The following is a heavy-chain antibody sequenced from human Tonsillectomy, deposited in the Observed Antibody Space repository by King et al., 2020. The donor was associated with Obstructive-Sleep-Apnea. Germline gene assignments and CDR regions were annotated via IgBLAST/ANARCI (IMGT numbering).Heavy chain of an antibody. CDR3: AKEAGYCGRDCSFLGS. D-gene: IGHD2-21*02. CDR1: GFNFDDFG. Sequence: VQLVESGGAVVQPGGSLRLSCAASGFNFDDFGIHWVRQAPGKGLEWVASISYDEREQHYAESMKGRVTISRDNSKDTVYLQMNSLRADDTAVYFCAKEAGYCGRDCSFLGSWGQGTLVTVSS. V-gene: IGHV3-30*18. J-gene: IGHJ4*02. CDR2: ISYDEREQ.